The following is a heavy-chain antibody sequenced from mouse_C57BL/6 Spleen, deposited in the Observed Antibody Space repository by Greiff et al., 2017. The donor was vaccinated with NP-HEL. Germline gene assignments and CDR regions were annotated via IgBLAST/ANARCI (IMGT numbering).Heavy chain of an antibody. CDR2: ISSGGSYT. CDR1: GFTFSSYG. V-gene: IGHV5-6*01. CDR3: ARRIYYDYDGYAMDY. J-gene: IGHJ4*01. D-gene: IGHD2-4*01. Sequence: VQLKESGGDLVKPGGSLKLSCAASGFTFSSYGMSWVRQTPDKRLEWVATISSGGSYTYYPDSVKGRFTISRDNAKNTLYLQMSSLKSEDTAMYYCARRIYYDYDGYAMDYWGQGTSVTVSS.